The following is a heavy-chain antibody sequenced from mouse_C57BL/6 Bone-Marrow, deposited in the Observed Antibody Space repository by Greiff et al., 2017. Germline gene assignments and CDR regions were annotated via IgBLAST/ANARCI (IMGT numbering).Heavy chain of an antibody. J-gene: IGHJ2*01. CDR1: GFTFSDYG. CDR2: ISNLAYSI. V-gene: IGHV5-15*01. CDR3: ARRGSDFDY. Sequence: EVQLVESGGGLVQPGGSLKLSCAASGFTFSDYGMAWVRQAPRKGPEWVAFISNLAYSIYYADTVTGRFTISRENAKNTLYLEMSSLRSEDTAMYYCARRGSDFDYWGQGTTLTVSS.